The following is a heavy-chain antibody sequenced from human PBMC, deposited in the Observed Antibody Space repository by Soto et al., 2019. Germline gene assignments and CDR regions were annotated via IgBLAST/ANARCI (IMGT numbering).Heavy chain of an antibody. Sequence: EVQLVESGGGLVQPGGSLRLSCAASGFTFSSYWMHWVRQAPGKGLVWVSRINSDGSSTSYADSVKGRFTISRDNAKNTLYLQMNSLRAEDTAVYYCARGYSSGWYYWYFDLWGRDTLVTVSS. CDR1: GFTFSSYW. CDR2: INSDGSST. CDR3: ARGYSSGWYYWYFDL. J-gene: IGHJ2*01. D-gene: IGHD6-19*01. V-gene: IGHV3-74*01.